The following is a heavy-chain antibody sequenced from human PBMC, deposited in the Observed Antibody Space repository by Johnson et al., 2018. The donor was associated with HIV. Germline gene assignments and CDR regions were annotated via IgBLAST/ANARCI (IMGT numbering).Heavy chain of an antibody. J-gene: IGHJ3*02. CDR1: GFTVSRNY. CDR3: AKAVTGEGAFDI. V-gene: IGHV3-66*01. CDR2: LHSDGST. D-gene: IGHD7-27*01. Sequence: VQLVESGVGLVQPGGSLRLSCAASGFTVSRNYMSWVRQAPGKGLEWVSILHSDGSTFNTDSVKGRFTIARDNSKNTVYLQMNSLRAEDTAVYYCAKAVTGEGAFDIWGQGTMVTVSS.